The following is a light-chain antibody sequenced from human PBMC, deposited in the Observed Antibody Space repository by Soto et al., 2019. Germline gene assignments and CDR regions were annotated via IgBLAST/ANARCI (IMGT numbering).Light chain of an antibody. J-gene: IGKJ4*01. CDR1: QTVRNNY. CDR3: QQFSRYPLT. Sequence: EVVLTQSPCTLSFSPGERATLSCRASQTVRNNYLAWYQQQPGQAPRLLIYGASSRATGIPDRFSGGGSGTNFTLTISRLEPEDFAVYYCQQFSRYPLTFGGGTKVDIK. V-gene: IGKV3-20*01. CDR2: GAS.